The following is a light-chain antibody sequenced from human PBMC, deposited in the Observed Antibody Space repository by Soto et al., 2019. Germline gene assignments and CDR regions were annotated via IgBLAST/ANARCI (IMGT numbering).Light chain of an antibody. CDR2: DAS. CDR3: QQYYSYPFT. J-gene: IGKJ3*01. CDR1: QSISTW. Sequence: IQLTQTPASLSASVGDRVTITCRASQSISTWLAWYQQKIGKAPKLLIYDASTLESGVPSRFSGSGSGTDFTLTISCLQSEDFATYYCQQYYSYPFTFGPGTKVDIK. V-gene: IGKV1-5*01.